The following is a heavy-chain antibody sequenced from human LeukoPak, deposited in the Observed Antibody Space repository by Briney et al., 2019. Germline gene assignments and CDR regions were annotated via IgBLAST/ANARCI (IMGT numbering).Heavy chain of an antibody. CDR2: INPNSGGT. V-gene: IGHV1-2*02. CDR1: GYTFTGYY. CDR3: ARTRGYSYGYLSGIDRHWFDP. Sequence: GASVKVSCEASGYTFTGYYMHWVRQAPGQGLEWMGWINPNSGGTNYAQKFQGRVTMTRDTSISTAYMELSRLRSDDTAVYYCARTRGYSYGYLSGIDRHWFDPRGQGTLVTVSS. J-gene: IGHJ5*02. D-gene: IGHD5-18*01.